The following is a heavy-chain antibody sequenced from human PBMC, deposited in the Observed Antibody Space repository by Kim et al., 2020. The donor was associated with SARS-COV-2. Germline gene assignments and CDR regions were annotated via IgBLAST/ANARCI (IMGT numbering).Heavy chain of an antibody. CDR2: TSGGGDMT. Sequence: GGSLRLSCTASGFTFSIYAMSWVRQAPGKGLEWVSSTSGGGDMTFYADSVKGRFTISRDNSRNTLYLQMNSLGAEDTAVYYCARRVSGANPFDYWGQGTLITVSS. CDR3: ARRVSGANPFDY. V-gene: IGHV3-23*01. D-gene: IGHD1-26*01. J-gene: IGHJ4*02. CDR1: GFTFSIYA.